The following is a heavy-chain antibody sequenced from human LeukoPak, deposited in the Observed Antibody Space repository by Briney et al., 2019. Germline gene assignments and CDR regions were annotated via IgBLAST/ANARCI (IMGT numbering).Heavy chain of an antibody. CDR2: IIPLFRTT. Sequence: KISCKGSGYSFTSYWIGWVRQAPGQGLEWMGGIIPLFRTTNYAQRFQGRVTITAVESTSTVYMELTSLTSEDTAVYYCARVPQYDGFNYDDAWGQGTLVTVSS. CDR3: ARVPQYDGFNYDDA. D-gene: IGHD5-24*01. CDR1: GYSFTSYW. J-gene: IGHJ5*02. V-gene: IGHV1-69*01.